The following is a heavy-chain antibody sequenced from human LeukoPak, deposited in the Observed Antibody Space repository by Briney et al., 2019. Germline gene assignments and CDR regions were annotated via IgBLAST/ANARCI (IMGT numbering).Heavy chain of an antibody. CDR1: GFTFSSYA. J-gene: IGHJ3*02. V-gene: IGHV3-30-3*01. D-gene: IGHD2-2*01. Sequence: GGSLRLSCAASGFTFSSYAMHWVRQAPGKGLEWVAVISYDGSNKYYADSVKGRFTISRDNSKSALYLQMNSLRAEDTAVYYCAKVPWGTRVDAFDIWGQGTLVTVSS. CDR2: ISYDGSNK. CDR3: AKVPWGTRVDAFDI.